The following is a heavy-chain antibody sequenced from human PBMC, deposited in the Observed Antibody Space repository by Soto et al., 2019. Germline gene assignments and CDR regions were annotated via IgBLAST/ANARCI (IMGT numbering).Heavy chain of an antibody. V-gene: IGHV3-30*18. D-gene: IGHD1-26*01. Sequence: GGSLRLSCAASGFTFSSYGMHWVRQAPGKGLEWVAVISYDGSNKYYADSVKGRFTISRDNSKNTLYLQMNSLRAEDTAVYYCAKGRWELLPGYFDYWGQGTLVTAPQ. CDR3: AKGRWELLPGYFDY. CDR2: ISYDGSNK. CDR1: GFTFSSYG. J-gene: IGHJ4*02.